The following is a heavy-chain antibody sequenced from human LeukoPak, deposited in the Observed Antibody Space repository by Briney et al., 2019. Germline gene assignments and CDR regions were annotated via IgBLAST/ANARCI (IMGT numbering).Heavy chain of an antibody. CDR1: GYTFTGYY. CDR3: ARHGGVRGLQKAWCFDL. CDR2: INPNSGGT. Sequence: ASVKVSCKASGYTFTGYYMHWVRQAPGQGLEWMGWINPNSGGTNYAQKFQGRVTMTRDTSISTAYMELSRLRSDDTAVYYCARHGGVRGLQKAWCFDLWGRGTLVTVSS. D-gene: IGHD3-10*01. J-gene: IGHJ2*01. V-gene: IGHV1-2*02.